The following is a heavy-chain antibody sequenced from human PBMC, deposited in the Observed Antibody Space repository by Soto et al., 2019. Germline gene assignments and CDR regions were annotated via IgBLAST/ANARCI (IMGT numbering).Heavy chain of an antibody. CDR1: GLSVRTHY. CDR3: TGDMNSRNHCGH. Sequence: EVQLVESGGGLVQPGGSLRLSCAVSGLSVRTHYMSWVRQAPGKGLERVSGIDGSGGTYYADSVKGRLTISRDNSKNTLYLQMNSLGVEDTAVYYCTGDMNSRNHCGHWGQGTLVTVSS. V-gene: IGHV3-66*01. J-gene: IGHJ4*02. D-gene: IGHD3-22*01. CDR2: IDGSGGT.